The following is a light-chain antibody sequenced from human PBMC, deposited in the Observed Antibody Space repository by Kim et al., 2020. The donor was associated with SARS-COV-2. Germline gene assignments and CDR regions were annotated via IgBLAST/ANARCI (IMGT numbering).Light chain of an antibody. V-gene: IGKV3-15*01. J-gene: IGKJ4*01. Sequence: EIVMMQSPATLSVSPGERATLSCRASQSVSINLAWYQQKPGQAPRLLIYGASARATGIPARFIGSGSGTEFTLTISSLQSEDFAVYYCQQYNNWPLTFGGGTKVDIK. CDR3: QQYNNWPLT. CDR1: QSVSIN. CDR2: GAS.